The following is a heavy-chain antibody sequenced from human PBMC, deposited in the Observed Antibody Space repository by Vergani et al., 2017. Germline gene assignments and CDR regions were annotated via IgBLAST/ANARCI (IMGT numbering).Heavy chain of an antibody. CDR3: AKDRPRDWETPLFLFDY. V-gene: IGHV3-23*01. J-gene: IGHJ4*02. Sequence: EVQLLESGGGLVQPGESLRLSCTVSGFTFTSYGISGVCQAPGKGLEWVSGISASGGSTYYTDSVKGRFIISRDISKNTLYLQMSSLRADDTAVYYCAKDRPRDWETPLFLFDYWGQGTLVAVSS. D-gene: IGHD1-26*01. CDR1: GFTFTSYG. CDR2: ISASGGST.